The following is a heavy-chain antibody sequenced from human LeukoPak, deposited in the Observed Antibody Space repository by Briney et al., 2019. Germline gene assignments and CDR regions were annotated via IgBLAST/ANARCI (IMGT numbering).Heavy chain of an antibody. CDR2: ISTYNGNT. CDR3: ARGGYLYYYYYYGMDV. V-gene: IGHV1-18*01. D-gene: IGHD3-22*01. CDR1: GYTFTSYG. Sequence: ASVTVSCKASGYTFTSYGIRWVRQAPGQGLEWMGWISTYNGNTNYAQKLQGRVTMTTDTSTSTAYMELRSLRSDDTAVYFCARGGYLYYYYYYGMDVWGQGTTVTVSS. J-gene: IGHJ6*02.